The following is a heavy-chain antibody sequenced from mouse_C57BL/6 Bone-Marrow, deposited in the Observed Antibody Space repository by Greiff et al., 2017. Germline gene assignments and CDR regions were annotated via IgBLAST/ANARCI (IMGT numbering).Heavy chain of an antibody. CDR2: ISDGGSYT. Sequence: DVKLVESGGGLVKPGGSLKLSCAASGFTFSSYAMSWVRQTPEKRLEWVATISDGGSYTYYPDNVKGRFTISRDNAKNNLYLQMSHLKSEDTAMYYCARDPPFYYGSSYLYFDVWGTGTTVTVSS. D-gene: IGHD1-1*01. CDR1: GFTFSSYA. CDR3: ARDPPFYYGSSYLYFDV. V-gene: IGHV5-4*01. J-gene: IGHJ1*03.